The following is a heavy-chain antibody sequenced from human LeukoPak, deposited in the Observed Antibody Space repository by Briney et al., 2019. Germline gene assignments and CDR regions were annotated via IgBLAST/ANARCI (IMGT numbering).Heavy chain of an antibody. J-gene: IGHJ6*03. CDR1: GDSISSYF. CDR3: ARHSRVGYYYYYYYYMDV. Sequence: SETLSLTCTVSGDSISSYFWTWIRQPPGKGLEWIGYIYYSGSTNYNPSLKSRVTISVDTSKNQFSLKLSSVTAADTAVYYCARHSRVGYYYYYYYYMDVWGKGATVTISS. CDR2: IYYSGST. V-gene: IGHV4-59*08. D-gene: IGHD2-21*01.